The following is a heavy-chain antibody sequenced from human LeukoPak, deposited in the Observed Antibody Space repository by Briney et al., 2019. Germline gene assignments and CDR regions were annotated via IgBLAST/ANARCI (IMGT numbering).Heavy chain of an antibody. D-gene: IGHD6-19*01. CDR3: ARHGQYSSGWNYYFDY. V-gene: IGHV4-61*08. Sequence: PSETLSLTCAVSGGSISSGGYYWSWIRQPPGKGLEWIGYIYYSGSTNYNPSLKSRVTISVDTSKNQFSLKLSSVTAADTAVYYCARHGQYSSGWNYYFDYWGQGTLVTVSS. CDR1: GGSISSGGYY. J-gene: IGHJ4*02. CDR2: IYYSGST.